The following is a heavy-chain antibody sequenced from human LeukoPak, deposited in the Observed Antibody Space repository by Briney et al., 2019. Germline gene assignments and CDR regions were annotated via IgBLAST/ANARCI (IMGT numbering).Heavy chain of an antibody. J-gene: IGHJ4*02. Sequence: ASVKVSCKASGYTFTSYDINWVRQATGQGLEWMGWMNPNSGNTGYAQKFQGRVTMTRNTSISTAYMELSSLRAEDTAVYYCAKDRGSGSYYNGGFDYWGQGTLVTVSS. V-gene: IGHV1-8*01. CDR3: AKDRGSGSYYNGGFDY. CDR2: MNPNSGNT. D-gene: IGHD3-10*01. CDR1: GYTFTSYD.